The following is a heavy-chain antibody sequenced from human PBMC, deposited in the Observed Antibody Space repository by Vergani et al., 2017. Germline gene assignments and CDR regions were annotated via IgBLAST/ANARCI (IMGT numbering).Heavy chain of an antibody. D-gene: IGHD2-15*01. J-gene: IGHJ4*02. CDR3: ARAPPRHCSGCSCPFDY. CDR2: IFSSGDA. V-gene: IGHV4-61*02. Sequence: QVQLQESGPGLVKPSQTLSLTCTVSGGSIRGGDYFWNWIRQPAGKRLGWIGRIFSSGDANYNPPLRGRVTMSVDTSKNQFSLTLSSVTAADTAVYYCARAPPRHCSGCSCPFDYWGQGAVVTGSS. CDR1: GGSIRGGDYF.